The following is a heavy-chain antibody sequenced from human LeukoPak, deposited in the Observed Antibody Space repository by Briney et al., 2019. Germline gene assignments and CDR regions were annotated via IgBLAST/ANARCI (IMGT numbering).Heavy chain of an antibody. CDR1: GGSISSSSYY. J-gene: IGHJ4*02. CDR2: IYYSGST. Sequence: SSETLSLTCTVSGGSISSSSYYWDWIRQPPGKGLEWIGSIYYSGSTYYNPSLKSRVTISVDTSKNQFSLKLSSVTAADTAVYYCARHFTLLGATQVDYWGQGTLVTVSS. V-gene: IGHV4-39*01. CDR3: ARHFTLLGATQVDY. D-gene: IGHD1-26*01.